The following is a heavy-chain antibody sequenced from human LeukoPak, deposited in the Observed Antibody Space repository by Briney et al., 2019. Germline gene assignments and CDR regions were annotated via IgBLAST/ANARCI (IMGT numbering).Heavy chain of an antibody. V-gene: IGHV3-30*03. D-gene: IGHD2-21*02. CDR3: AIKAYCGGDCYTAGMDV. Sequence: PGGSLRLSCAASGFTFSSFGMHWVRQAPGEGLEWVAVISYDGGIKYYADSVKGRFTISRDNSKNTLYLQMNSLRAEDTAVYYCAIKAYCGGDCYTAGMDVWGQGTTVTVSS. CDR1: GFTFSSFG. J-gene: IGHJ6*01. CDR2: ISYDGGIK.